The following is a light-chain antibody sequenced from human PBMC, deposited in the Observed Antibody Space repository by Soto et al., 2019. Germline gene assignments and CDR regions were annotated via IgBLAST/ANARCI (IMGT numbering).Light chain of an antibody. V-gene: IGKV1-5*03. CDR3: QQYNSYSPVT. Sequence: DIQMTQSPSTLSASVGDRVTITCRASQSISSWLAWYQQKPGKAPKLLIYKASSLESGVPSRFSGSGSGTEFTLTLSSLQPDDFATYYCQQYNSYSPVTFGQGTKGEIK. CDR2: KAS. J-gene: IGKJ1*01. CDR1: QSISSW.